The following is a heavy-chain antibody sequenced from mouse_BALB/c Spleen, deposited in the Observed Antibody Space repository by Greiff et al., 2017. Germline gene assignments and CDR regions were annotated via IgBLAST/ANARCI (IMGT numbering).Heavy chain of an antibody. D-gene: IGHD1-1*01. CDR1: GFSLTSYG. J-gene: IGHJ2*01. Sequence: QVQLKESGPGLVAPSQSLSITCTVSGFSLTSYGVHWVRQPPGKGLEWLGVIWAGGSTNYNSALMSRLSISKDNSKSQVFLKMNSLQTDDTAMYYCAGGSSTFEYFDYWGQGTTLTVSS. CDR3: AGGSSTFEYFDY. CDR2: IWAGGST. V-gene: IGHV2-9*02.